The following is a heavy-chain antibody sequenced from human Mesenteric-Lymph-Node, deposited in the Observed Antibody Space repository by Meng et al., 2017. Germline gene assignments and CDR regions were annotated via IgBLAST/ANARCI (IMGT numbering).Heavy chain of an antibody. CDR3: ARGRVVVAATRVIGCCWYFDL. J-gene: IGHJ2*01. CDR1: GFTFSSYA. CDR2: ISSSGSTI. V-gene: IGHV3-48*03. Sequence: GGSLRLSCAASGFTFSSYAMNWVRQAPGKGLEWVSYISSSGSTIYYADSVKGRFTISRDNAKNSLYLQMNSLRAEDTAVYYCARGRVVVAATRVIGCCWYFDLWGRGTLVTSPQ. D-gene: IGHD2-15*01.